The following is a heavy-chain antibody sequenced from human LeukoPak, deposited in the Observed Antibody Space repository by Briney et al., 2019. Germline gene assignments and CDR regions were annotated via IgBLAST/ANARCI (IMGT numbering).Heavy chain of an antibody. J-gene: IGHJ2*01. Sequence: SETLSLTCTVSGVSISSYYLSWVRQPPGKGLEWIGYIYYSGSTNYNASLKSRVTISVDTSKNQFSLKLSSVTAADTAVYYCARLKLGAYFDLWGRGTLVTVSS. V-gene: IGHV4-59*08. CDR1: GVSISSYY. D-gene: IGHD3-16*01. CDR3: ARLKLGAYFDL. CDR2: IYYSGST.